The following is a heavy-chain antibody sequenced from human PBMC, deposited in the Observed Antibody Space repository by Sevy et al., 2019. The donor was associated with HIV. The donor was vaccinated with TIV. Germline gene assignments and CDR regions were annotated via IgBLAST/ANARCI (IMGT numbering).Heavy chain of an antibody. D-gene: IGHD2-21*02. CDR2: IIPIFGTA. CDR3: ARAHVVTAIQYYFDY. V-gene: IGHV1-69*13. J-gene: IGHJ4*02. CDR1: GGTFSSYA. Sequence: ASLKVSYKASGGTFSSYAISWVRQAPGQGLEWMGGIIPIFGTANYAQKFQGRVTITADESTSTAYMELSSLRSEETAVYYCARAHVVTAIQYYFDYWGQGTLVTVSS.